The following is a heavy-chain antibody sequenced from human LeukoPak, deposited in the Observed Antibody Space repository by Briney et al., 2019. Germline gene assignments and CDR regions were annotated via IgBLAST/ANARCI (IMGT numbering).Heavy chain of an antibody. J-gene: IGHJ4*02. D-gene: IGHD6-13*01. CDR1: GGSFSGYY. CDR2: INHSGST. Sequence: SETLSLTCAVHGGSFSGYYWSWIRQPPGKGLEWIGEINHSGSTYYNPSRKSRVTISVDTSKNQFSLKLSSVTAADTAVYYCARRPHSSSWYRRAPFDYWGQGTLVTVSS. CDR3: ARRPHSSSWYRRAPFDY. V-gene: IGHV4-34*01.